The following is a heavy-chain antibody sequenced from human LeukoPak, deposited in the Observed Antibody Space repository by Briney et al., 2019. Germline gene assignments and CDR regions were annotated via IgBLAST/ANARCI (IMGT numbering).Heavy chain of an antibody. Sequence: PSETLSLTCTVSGGSISSYYWSWIRQPPGKGLEWIGYIYYSGSTNYNPSLKSRVTISVDTSKNQFSLKLSSVTAADTAVYYCARRHDRGIFDPWGQGTLVTVSS. CDR2: IYYSGST. J-gene: IGHJ5*02. V-gene: IGHV4-59*08. CDR3: ARRHDRGIFDP. D-gene: IGHD3-9*01. CDR1: GGSISSYY.